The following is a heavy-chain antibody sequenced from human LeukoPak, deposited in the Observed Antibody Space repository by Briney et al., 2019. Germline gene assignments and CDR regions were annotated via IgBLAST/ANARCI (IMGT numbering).Heavy chain of an antibody. CDR2: ISGSGGST. CDR1: GFTFSSYA. D-gene: IGHD3-10*01. Sequence: GGSLRLSCAASGFTFSSYAMSWVRQAPGKGLEWVSAISGSGGSTYYADSAKGRFTISRDNAKNSLYLQMNSLRAEDTAVYYCARDRLRDYGSGSYYDYWGQGTLVAVSS. J-gene: IGHJ4*02. V-gene: IGHV3-23*01. CDR3: ARDRLRDYGSGSYYDY.